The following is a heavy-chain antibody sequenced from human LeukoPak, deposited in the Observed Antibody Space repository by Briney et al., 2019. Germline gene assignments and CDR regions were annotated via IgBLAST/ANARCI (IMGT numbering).Heavy chain of an antibody. CDR2: IIPIFGTA. V-gene: IGHV1-69*06. J-gene: IGHJ3*02. Sequence: AASVKVSCKASGGTFTSYAISWVRQAPGQGLEWMGWIIPIFGTANYAQKFQGRVTITADKSTSTAYMELSSLRSEDTAVYYCASDLAYDAFDIWGQGTMVTVSS. CDR3: ASDLAYDAFDI. CDR1: GGTFTSYA.